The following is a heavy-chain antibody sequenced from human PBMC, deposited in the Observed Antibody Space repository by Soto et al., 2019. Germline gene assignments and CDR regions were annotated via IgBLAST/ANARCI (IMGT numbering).Heavy chain of an antibody. CDR2: ISYDGSNK. V-gene: IGHV3-30-3*01. D-gene: IGHD6-13*01. Sequence: GGSLRLSCAGSGFTFSSPWMSWVRQAPGKGLEWVAVISYDGSNKYYADSVKGRFTISRDNSKNTLYLQMNSLRAEDTAVYYCARGDNIAAAALDYWGQGTLVTVSS. CDR1: GFTFSSPW. J-gene: IGHJ4*02. CDR3: ARGDNIAAAALDY.